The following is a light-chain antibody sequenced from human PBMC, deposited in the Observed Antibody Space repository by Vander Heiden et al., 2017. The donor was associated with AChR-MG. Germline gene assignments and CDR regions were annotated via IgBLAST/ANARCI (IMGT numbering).Light chain of an antibody. J-gene: IGLJ2*01. CDR3: CSYAGSYTFVV. CDR1: SNDVVGYNY. V-gene: IGLV2-11*01. Sequence: QSALTQPRSVSGSPGQSVTISCTGTSNDVVGYNYVSWYQQYPGKAPKLVIYDVTERPSGVPDRFSGSKSGNTASLTISGLQAEDEADYYCCSYAGSYTFVVFGGGTKLTVL. CDR2: DVT.